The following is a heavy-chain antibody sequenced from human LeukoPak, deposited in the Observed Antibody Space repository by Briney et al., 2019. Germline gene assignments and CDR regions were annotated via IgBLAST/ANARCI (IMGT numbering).Heavy chain of an antibody. Sequence: GRSLRLSCAASGFTFSSYEMNWVRQAPGKGLEWLSYISSSGRTIYYADSVEGRFTISRDNAKNSLYLQMNSLRAEDTAVYYCAELGITMIGGVWRKENAVHISS. V-gene: IGHV3-48*03. CDR3: AELGITMIGGV. J-gene: IGHJ6*03. D-gene: IGHD3-10*02. CDR1: GFTFSSYE. CDR2: ISSSGRTI.